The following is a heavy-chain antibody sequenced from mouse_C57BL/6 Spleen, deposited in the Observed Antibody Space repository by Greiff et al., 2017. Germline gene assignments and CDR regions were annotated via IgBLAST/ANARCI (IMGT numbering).Heavy chain of an antibody. CDR3: ARAGVLYGYFDY. J-gene: IGHJ2*01. D-gene: IGHD2-12*01. CDR1: GYTFTSYW. CDR2: IHPNSGGT. V-gene: IGHV1-64*01. Sequence: QVQLQQPGAELVKPGASVKLSCTASGYTFTSYWMRWVTQRPGQGLEWIGIIHPNSGGTNYNEKVKSKATLTVDKSSCTAYMQLSSLTSEDSAVYYCARAGVLYGYFDYWGQGTTRTVSS.